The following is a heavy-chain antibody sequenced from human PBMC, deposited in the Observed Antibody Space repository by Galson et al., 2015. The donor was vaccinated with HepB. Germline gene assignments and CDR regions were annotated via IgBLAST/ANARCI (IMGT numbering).Heavy chain of an antibody. V-gene: IGHV3-21*01. CDR1: GFTFSSYS. J-gene: IGHJ4*02. D-gene: IGHD3-10*02. CDR2: ISSSSSYI. CDR3: ARERGPVFGELETPIDY. Sequence: SLRLSCAASGFTFSSYSMNWVRQAPGKGLEWVSSISSSSSYIYYADSVKGRFTISRDNAKNSLYLQMNSLRAEDTAVYYCARERGPVFGELETPIDYWGQGTLVTVSS.